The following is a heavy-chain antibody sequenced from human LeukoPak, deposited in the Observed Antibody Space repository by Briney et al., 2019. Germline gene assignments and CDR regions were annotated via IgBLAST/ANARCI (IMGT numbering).Heavy chain of an antibody. Sequence: ASLKVSCKASGYTFTKSDYMHWVRQAPGQGLEWMGIINPSDGTTFYAQKFQGRVTMTRDTSTNTVYMELSSLRSEDTAVFYCARGPTDMDFDYWGQGSLVTVSP. CDR1: GYTFTKSDY. V-gene: IGHV1-46*01. CDR3: ARGPTDMDFDY. CDR2: INPSDGTT. J-gene: IGHJ4*02.